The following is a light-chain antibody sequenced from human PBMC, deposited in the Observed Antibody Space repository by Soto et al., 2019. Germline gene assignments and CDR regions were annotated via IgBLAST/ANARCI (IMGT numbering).Light chain of an antibody. CDR3: QQYGDSPLT. CDR1: QSVSIH. V-gene: IGKV3-20*01. CDR2: DTS. J-gene: IGKJ4*01. Sequence: ETVMTQCPGTLSVSLGERATLSCRASQSVSIHLAWYQQKPGQAPRLLIYDTSTRATGIPARFSGSGSGTDFTLTISRLEPEDFAVYYCQQYGDSPLTFGGGTKVDIK.